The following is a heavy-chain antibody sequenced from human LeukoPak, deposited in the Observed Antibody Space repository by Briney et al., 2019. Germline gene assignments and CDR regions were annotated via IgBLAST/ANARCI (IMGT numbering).Heavy chain of an antibody. D-gene: IGHD2-15*01. V-gene: IGHV4-39*01. CDR2: IYYSGST. CDR3: ARGHVVVVAATVRNWFDP. J-gene: IGHJ5*02. CDR1: GGSISSSSYY. Sequence: PSETLSLTCTVSGGSISSSSYYWGWIRQPPGKGLEWIGSIYYSGSTYYNPSLKSRVTISVDTSKNQSSLKLSSVTAADTAVYYCARGHVVVVAATVRNWFDPWGQGTLVTVSS.